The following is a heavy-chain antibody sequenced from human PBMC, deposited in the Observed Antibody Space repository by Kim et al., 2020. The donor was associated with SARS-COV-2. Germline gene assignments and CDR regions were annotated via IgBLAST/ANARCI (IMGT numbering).Heavy chain of an antibody. Sequence: GGSLRLSCAASGFSFSSHAIHWVRQAPGKGLEWVAYIWYDGIRKEYADSVKGRFSISRDNSKNTLFLEVNSLRTEDTAVYYCARDVQSVAPYAMDVWGQGTTVTVSS. V-gene: IGHV3-33*01. CDR3: ARDVQSVAPYAMDV. CDR2: IWYDGIRK. J-gene: IGHJ6*02. D-gene: IGHD5-12*01. CDR1: GFSFSSHA.